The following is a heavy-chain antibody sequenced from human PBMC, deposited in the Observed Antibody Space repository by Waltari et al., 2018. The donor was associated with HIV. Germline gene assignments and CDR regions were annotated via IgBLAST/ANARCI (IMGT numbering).Heavy chain of an antibody. V-gene: IGHV4-59*01. D-gene: IGHD3-22*01. Sequence: QVQLQESGPGLVKPSETLSLTCTVSGGSISSYSWSWIRQPPGKGLEWIGYIYYSGSTNYNPALKSRVTISVDTSKNQCSLKRSSVTAADTAVYYCAREHDDSRINNWFDPWGQGTLVTVSS. CDR1: GGSISSYS. J-gene: IGHJ5*02. CDR2: IYYSGST. CDR3: AREHDDSRINNWFDP.